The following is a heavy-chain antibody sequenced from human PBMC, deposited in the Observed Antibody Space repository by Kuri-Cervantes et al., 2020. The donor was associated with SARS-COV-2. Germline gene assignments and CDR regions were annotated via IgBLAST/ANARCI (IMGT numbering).Heavy chain of an antibody. V-gene: IGHV4-39*01. Sequence: GSLRLSCTVSGGSISSTIYYWGWVRQPPGKGLEWVGSIYHGGRTYYHPGRTYYNPSLQSRVTISVGAPKNQFSLRLSSVTAADTAIYYCARYLAARPGSGWFDPWGQGTLVTVSS. J-gene: IGHJ5*02. CDR1: GGSISSTIYY. CDR2: IYHGGRT. CDR3: ARYLAARPGSGWFDP. D-gene: IGHD6-6*01.